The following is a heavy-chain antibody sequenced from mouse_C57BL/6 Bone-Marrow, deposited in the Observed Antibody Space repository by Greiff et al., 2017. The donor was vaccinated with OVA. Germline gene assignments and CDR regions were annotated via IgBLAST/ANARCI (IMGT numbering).Heavy chain of an antibody. CDR2: ISSGGSYT. CDR3: ASSRQLRLLAY. V-gene: IGHV5-6*01. J-gene: IGHJ3*01. Sequence: EVKVVESGGDLVKPGGSLKLSCAASGFTFSSYGMSWVRQTPDKRLEWVATISSGGSYTYYPDSVKGRFTISRDNAKNTLYLQMSSLKSEDTAMYYCASSRQLRLLAYWGQGTLVTVSA. D-gene: IGHD3-2*02. CDR1: GFTFSSYG.